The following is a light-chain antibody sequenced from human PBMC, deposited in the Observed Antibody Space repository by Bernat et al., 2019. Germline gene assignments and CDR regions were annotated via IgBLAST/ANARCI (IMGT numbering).Light chain of an antibody. CDR1: QSLSNY. CDR2: DAS. V-gene: IGKV3-11*01. Sequence: EIVLTQSPVTLSLSPGARATLSCRASQSLSNYLAWYQQRSGQAPRLLIYDASHRATGIPARFSGSGSGTDFTLTISSLEPEDFAVYYCHQRSSWPPVFGEETKLEIK. CDR3: HQRSSWPPV. J-gene: IGKJ2*01.